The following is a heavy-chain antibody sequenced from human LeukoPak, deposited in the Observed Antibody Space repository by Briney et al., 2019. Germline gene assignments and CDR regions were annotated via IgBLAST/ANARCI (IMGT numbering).Heavy chain of an antibody. Sequence: PGRSLRLFCAASGFTFSSYAMHWARQAPGKGLEWVAVISYDGSNKYYAGSVEGRFTISRDNFKNTLYLQMNSLGAEDTAVYYWARSRIAAYYYYYYMDVWGKGTTVTVSS. CDR3: ARSRIAAYYYYYYMDV. CDR1: GFTFSSYA. J-gene: IGHJ6*03. V-gene: IGHV3-30*04. CDR2: ISYDGSNK. D-gene: IGHD6-13*01.